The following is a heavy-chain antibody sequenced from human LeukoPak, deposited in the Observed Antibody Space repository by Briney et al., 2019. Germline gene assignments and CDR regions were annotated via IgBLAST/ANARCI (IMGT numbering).Heavy chain of an antibody. Sequence: GGSLRLSCAASGFTFSSYSMNWVRQAPGKGLEWVSSLSSSSSYIYYADSVKGRFAISRDNAKTSLYLQMNSLRAGDTAVYYCARDPLGISSYFDLWGRGTLVTVSS. CDR2: LSSSSSYI. J-gene: IGHJ2*01. CDR1: GFTFSSYS. V-gene: IGHV3-21*01. D-gene: IGHD7-27*01. CDR3: ARDPLGISSYFDL.